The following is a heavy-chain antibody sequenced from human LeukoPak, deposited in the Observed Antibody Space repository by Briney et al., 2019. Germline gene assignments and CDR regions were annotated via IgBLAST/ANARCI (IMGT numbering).Heavy chain of an antibody. D-gene: IGHD5-18*01. CDR2: ISGSAGKI. CDR1: GFTFSNYA. Sequence: GGSLRLSCVASGFTFSNYAMSWVRQAPGKGLDWVSVISGSAGKIRYAGSVKGRFVISRDNSENTVYLRMNNLRAEDTAVYYCAGRVTGYSSGYVYWGQGTLVTVYS. CDR3: AGRVTGYSSGYVY. V-gene: IGHV3-23*01. J-gene: IGHJ4*02.